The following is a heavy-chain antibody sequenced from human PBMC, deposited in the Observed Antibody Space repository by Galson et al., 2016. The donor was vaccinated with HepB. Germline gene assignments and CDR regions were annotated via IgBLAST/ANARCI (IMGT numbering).Heavy chain of an antibody. Sequence: SLRLSCAASGFTFASYAMSWVRQAPGKGLEWVSTISGSGSITYYADSVQGRFTISRDNSKNTVYLQMRTRRVEDTAIYYCAKGQRSGTYYNGRGFGPAFDNWGQGTLVTDSS. D-gene: IGHD3-10*01. V-gene: IGHV3-23*01. CDR3: AKGQRSGTYYNGRGFGPAFDN. CDR1: GFTFASYA. CDR2: ISGSGSIT. J-gene: IGHJ4*02.